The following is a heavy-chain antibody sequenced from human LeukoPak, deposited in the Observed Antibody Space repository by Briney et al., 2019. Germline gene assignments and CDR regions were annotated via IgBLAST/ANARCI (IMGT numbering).Heavy chain of an antibody. CDR3: ARYGSGSTWFDP. J-gene: IGHJ5*02. V-gene: IGHV4-30-4*01. D-gene: IGHD3-10*01. CDR2: INYSGST. Sequence: SETLSLTCTVSGGSISSDNYRWSWIRQPPGKGLEWIGYINYSGSTYYNPSLKSRVTISVDTSKNQFFLKLSSVTAADTAAYYCARYGSGSTWFDPWGQGTLVTVSS. CDR1: GGSISSDNYR.